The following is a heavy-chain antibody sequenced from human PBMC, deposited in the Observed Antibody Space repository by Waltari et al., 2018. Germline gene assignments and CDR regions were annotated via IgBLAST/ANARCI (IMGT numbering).Heavy chain of an antibody. CDR2: ISHSGPT. CDR1: GYSISSDYH. CDR3: TRVEYYDSSGYYVGAFDI. D-gene: IGHD3-22*01. J-gene: IGHJ3*02. V-gene: IGHV4-38-2*02. Sequence: QVQLQESGPGLVKPSETLSLTCTVSGYSISSDYHWGWIRRPPGKGLEWIGTISHSGPTHYNSSFKSRVTISVDTSKNQFSLKLNSVTAADTAVYYCTRVEYYDSSGYYVGAFDIWGQGTTVTVSS.